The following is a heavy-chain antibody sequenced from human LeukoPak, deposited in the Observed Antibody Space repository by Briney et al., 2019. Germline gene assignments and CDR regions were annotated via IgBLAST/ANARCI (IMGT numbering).Heavy chain of an antibody. CDR3: ARTFGYSSTWYETDY. J-gene: IGHJ4*02. Sequence: SETLSLTCTVSGGSINSYYWSWIRQPPGRGLEWIGYIYYSGSTNYNPSLKSRVTISVDTSKTQFSLKLSSETAADTAVYYCARTFGYSSTWYETDYWGQGTLVTVSS. CDR2: IYYSGST. D-gene: IGHD6-13*01. V-gene: IGHV4-59*01. CDR1: GGSINSYY.